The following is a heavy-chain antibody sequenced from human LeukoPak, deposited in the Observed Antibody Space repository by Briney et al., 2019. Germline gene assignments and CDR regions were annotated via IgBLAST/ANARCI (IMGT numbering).Heavy chain of an antibody. CDR1: GYTFTGYY. Sequence: GASVKVSCKASGYTFTGYYMHWVRQAPGQGLEWMGWINPNSGGTNYAQKFQGRVTMTRDTSISTAYMELSRLRSDDTAVYYCARDLRLIARGYHGLYFDYWGQGTLVTVSS. J-gene: IGHJ4*02. D-gene: IGHD5-18*01. CDR3: ARDLRLIARGYHGLYFDY. V-gene: IGHV1-2*02. CDR2: INPNSGGT.